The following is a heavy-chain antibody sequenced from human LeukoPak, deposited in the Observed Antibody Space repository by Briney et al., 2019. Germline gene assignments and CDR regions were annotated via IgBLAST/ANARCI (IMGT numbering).Heavy chain of an antibody. V-gene: IGHV1-2*02. Sequence: ASVKVSCRASGYTFTGYYMHWVRQAPGQGLEWMGWVNPNSGGTNYAQKFQGRVTMTRDTSISTAYMELSRLRSDDTAVYYCARWAYDSSEDYWGQGTLVTVSS. D-gene: IGHD3-22*01. CDR3: ARWAYDSSEDY. CDR2: VNPNSGGT. J-gene: IGHJ4*02. CDR1: GYTFTGYY.